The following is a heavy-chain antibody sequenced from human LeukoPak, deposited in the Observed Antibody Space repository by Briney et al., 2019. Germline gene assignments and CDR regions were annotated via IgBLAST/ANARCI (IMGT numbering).Heavy chain of an antibody. CDR2: INHSGST. V-gene: IGHV4-34*01. CDR3: ARSLEYSSSWGGYYYMDV. J-gene: IGHJ6*03. Sequence: SETLSLTCAVYGGSFSGYYWSWIRQPPGKGLEWIGEINHSGSTNYNPSLKSRVTISVDTSKNQFSLKRSSVTAADTAVYYCARSLEYSSSWGGYYYMDVWGKGTTVTVSS. D-gene: IGHD6-6*01. CDR1: GGSFSGYY.